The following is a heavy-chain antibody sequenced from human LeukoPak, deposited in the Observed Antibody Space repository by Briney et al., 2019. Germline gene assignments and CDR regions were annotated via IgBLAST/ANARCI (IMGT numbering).Heavy chain of an antibody. D-gene: IGHD3-22*01. CDR2: IYYSGST. Sequence: PSETLSLTCTVSGGSISSGDYYWNWIRQPPGKGLEWIGYIYYSGSTYYNPSLKSRVSISVDTSKNQFSLKLSSVTAADTAVYYCARAYDSSGFPLFDYWGQGALVTVSS. V-gene: IGHV4-30-4*01. CDR1: GGSISSGDYY. CDR3: ARAYDSSGFPLFDY. J-gene: IGHJ4*02.